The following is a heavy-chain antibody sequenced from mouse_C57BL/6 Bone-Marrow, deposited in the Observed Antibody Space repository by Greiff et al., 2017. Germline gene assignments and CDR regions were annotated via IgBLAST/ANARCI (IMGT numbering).Heavy chain of an antibody. V-gene: IGHV5-17*01. CDR2: ISSCSSTI. CDR3: ASGLRRYAMDY. Sequence: EVKLVESGGGLVKPGGSLKLSCAASGFTFSDYGMHWVRQAPEKGLEWVAYISSCSSTIYYADTVKGRFTISRDNAKNTLFLQMTSLRSEDTAMYYCASGLRRYAMDYWGQGTSVTVSS. CDR1: GFTFSDYG. D-gene: IGHD2-4*01. J-gene: IGHJ4*01.